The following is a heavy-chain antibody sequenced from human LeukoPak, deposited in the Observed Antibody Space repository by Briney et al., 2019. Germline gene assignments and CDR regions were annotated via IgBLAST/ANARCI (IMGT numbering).Heavy chain of an antibody. CDR3: ARAKGGSSDYFDY. J-gene: IGHJ4*02. D-gene: IGHD1-26*01. CDR2: IRYDGSKK. V-gene: IGHV3-30*02. Sequence: GGSLRLSCAASGFTFSSYGMHWVRQAPGQGLEWVAFIRYDGSKKYYADSVKGRFTISRDNSKNTLYLQMNSLRAEDTAVYYCARAKGGSSDYFDYWGQGTLVTVSS. CDR1: GFTFSSYG.